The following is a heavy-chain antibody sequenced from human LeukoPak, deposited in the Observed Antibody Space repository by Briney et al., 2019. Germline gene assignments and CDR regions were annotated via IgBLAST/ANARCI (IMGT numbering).Heavy chain of an antibody. CDR1: GFISSSDY. CDR3: ARGVGDA. CDR2: INQDGSEK. Sequence: GGSLRLSCAASGFISSSDYMSWVRQVPGNGLDWVANINQDGSEKYYIDSVKGRFSISRDNAKDSLFLEMNSLRADDTAVYYCARGVGDAWGQGVMVTVSS. J-gene: IGHJ3*01. V-gene: IGHV3-7*01. D-gene: IGHD2-15*01.